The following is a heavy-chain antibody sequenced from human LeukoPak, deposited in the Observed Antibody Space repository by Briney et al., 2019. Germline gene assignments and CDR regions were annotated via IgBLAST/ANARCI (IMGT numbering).Heavy chain of an antibody. CDR1: GFTFSSYS. CDR3: AREGRRFLEWSHDGYYMDV. Sequence: GGSLRLSCAASGFTFSSYSMNWVRQAPGEGLEWVSSISSSSSYIYYADSVKGRFTISRDNAKNSLYLQMNSLRAEDTAVYYCAREGRRFLEWSHDGYYMDVWGKGTTVTVSS. V-gene: IGHV3-21*01. D-gene: IGHD3-3*01. J-gene: IGHJ6*03. CDR2: ISSSSSYI.